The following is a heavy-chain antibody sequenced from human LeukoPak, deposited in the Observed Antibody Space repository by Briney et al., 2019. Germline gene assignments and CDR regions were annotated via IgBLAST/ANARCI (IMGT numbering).Heavy chain of an antibody. J-gene: IGHJ4*02. CDR1: GFTFSDYY. D-gene: IGHD1-26*01. CDR3: ARDAPRQIIWGSYYNHLDY. Sequence: GGSLRLSCAASGFTFSDYYMSWIRQAPGKGLEWVSYISSSGSTIYYADSVKGRFTISRDNAKNSLYLQMNSLRAEDTAVYYCARDAPRQIIWGSYYNHLDYWGQGTLVTVSS. V-gene: IGHV3-11*01. CDR2: ISSSGSTI.